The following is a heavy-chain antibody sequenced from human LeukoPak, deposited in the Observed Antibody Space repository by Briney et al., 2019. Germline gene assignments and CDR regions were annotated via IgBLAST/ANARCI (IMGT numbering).Heavy chain of an antibody. CDR1: GGSISSYY. CDR2: IYYSGST. Sequence: PSETLSLTCTVSGGSISSYYWSWIRQPPGKGLEWIGYIYYSGSTNYNPSLKSRVTISVDTSKNQFSLKLSSVTAADTAMYYCAREKYSGSYLVMDVWGKGTTVTVSS. J-gene: IGHJ6*03. CDR3: AREKYSGSYLVMDV. D-gene: IGHD1-26*01. V-gene: IGHV4-59*01.